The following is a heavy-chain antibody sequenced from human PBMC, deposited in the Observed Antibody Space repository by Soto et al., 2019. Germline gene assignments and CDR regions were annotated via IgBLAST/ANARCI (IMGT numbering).Heavy chain of an antibody. D-gene: IGHD6-19*01. CDR3: AKVPYDSSGWYC. CDR2: ISYDGSNK. CDR1: GFTFSSYG. J-gene: IGHJ4*02. Sequence: GGSLRLSCAASGFTFSSYGMHWVRQAPGKGLEWVAVISYDGSNKYYADSVKGRFTISRDNSKNTLYLQMNSLRAEDTAVYYCAKVPYDSSGWYCWGQGTLVTVSS. V-gene: IGHV3-30*18.